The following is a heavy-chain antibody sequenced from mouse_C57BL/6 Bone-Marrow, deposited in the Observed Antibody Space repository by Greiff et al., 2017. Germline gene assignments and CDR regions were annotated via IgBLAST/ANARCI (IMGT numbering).Heavy chain of an antibody. V-gene: IGHV1-69*01. Sequence: QVQLQQPGAELVMPGASVKLSCKASGYTFTRYWMHWVKQRPGQGLEWIGEIDPSDSYTNYNQKFKGKSTLTVDKSSSTAYMQLSSLTSEDSAVYYCARSYAMDYWGQGTSVTVSS. J-gene: IGHJ4*01. CDR2: IDPSDSYT. CDR3: ARSYAMDY. CDR1: GYTFTRYW.